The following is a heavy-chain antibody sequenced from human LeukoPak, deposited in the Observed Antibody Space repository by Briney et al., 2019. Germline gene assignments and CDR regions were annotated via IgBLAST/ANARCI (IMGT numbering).Heavy chain of an antibody. V-gene: IGHV4-34*01. CDR1: GGSFSGYY. Sequence: SETLSLTCAVYGGSFSGYYWSWIRQPPGKGLEWIGEINHSGSTNYNPSLKSRVTISVDTSKNQFSLKLSSVTAADTAVYYCARDGYYDSSGYWNAFDIWGQGTMVTVSS. D-gene: IGHD3-22*01. CDR3: ARDGYYDSSGYWNAFDI. J-gene: IGHJ3*02. CDR2: INHSGST.